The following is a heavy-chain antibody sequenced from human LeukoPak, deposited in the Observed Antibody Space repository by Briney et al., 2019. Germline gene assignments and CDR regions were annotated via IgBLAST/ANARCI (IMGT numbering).Heavy chain of an antibody. D-gene: IGHD5-18*01. Sequence: RASETLSLTCAVSGGSISSNSYYWGWIRQPPGKGLEWIGSIYYSGSTYYNPSLKSRVTISVDTSKNQFSLKLSSVTAADTAVYYCARDWGRNTAMGTGGYWGQGTLVTVSS. CDR2: IYYSGST. CDR1: GGSISSNSYY. J-gene: IGHJ4*02. V-gene: IGHV4-39*02. CDR3: ARDWGRNTAMGTGGY.